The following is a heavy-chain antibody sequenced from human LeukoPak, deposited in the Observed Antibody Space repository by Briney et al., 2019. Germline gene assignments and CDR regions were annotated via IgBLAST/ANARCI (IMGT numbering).Heavy chain of an antibody. Sequence: GSLRLSCAASGFTFSSHWMHWVRQAPGKGLEWVSVIYSGGSTYYADSVKGRFTISRDNSKNTLYLQMNSLRAEDTAVYYCARVNYDFWSGSSYYFDYWGQGTLVTVSS. CDR2: IYSGGST. CDR1: GFTFSSHW. J-gene: IGHJ4*02. D-gene: IGHD3-3*01. V-gene: IGHV3-53*01. CDR3: ARVNYDFWSGSSYYFDY.